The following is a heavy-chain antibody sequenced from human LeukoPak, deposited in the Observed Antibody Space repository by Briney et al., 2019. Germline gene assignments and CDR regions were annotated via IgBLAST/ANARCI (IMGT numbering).Heavy chain of an antibody. D-gene: IGHD6-19*01. V-gene: IGHV3-30*02. J-gene: IGHJ4*02. CDR2: IRHDGSDK. CDR1: GFIFSNCG. CDR3: AKNKGEQWLVDSFNY. Sequence: GGSLRLSCAASGFIFSNCGMHWVRQAPGKGLEWVAFIRHDGSDKHYADSVKGRFTISRDNSKNTLYLQMNSLRAEDTSIYYCAKNKGEQWLVDSFNYSGQGTLVTVSS.